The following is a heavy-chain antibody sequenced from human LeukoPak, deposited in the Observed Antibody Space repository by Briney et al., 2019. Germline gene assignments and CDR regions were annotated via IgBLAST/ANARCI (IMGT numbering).Heavy chain of an antibody. V-gene: IGHV4-30-4*01. Sequence: SQTLSLTCTVSGGSISSGDYYWSWIRQPPGKGLEWIAYMYYSGSTYYNPSLKSRVTMSADTSKNQLSLKLSSVTAADTAVYYCARPYFYDSRIDPWGQGILVTVSS. J-gene: IGHJ5*02. D-gene: IGHD3-22*01. CDR3: ARPYFYDSRIDP. CDR1: GGSISSGDYY. CDR2: MYYSGST.